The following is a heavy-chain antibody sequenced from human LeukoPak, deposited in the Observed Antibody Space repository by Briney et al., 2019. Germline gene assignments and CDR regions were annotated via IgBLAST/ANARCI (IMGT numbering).Heavy chain of an antibody. D-gene: IGHD4-17*01. Sequence: GGFLGLFCAASGFSFSNYAMSLGPQAPGKRLGWVSGICSSGGSTYYADSVKGRFTISRDNSKSTLYLQMNSLRPEDTAAYYCAKDLVAWARVTFDYWGQGTLVSVPS. CDR1: GFSFSNYA. CDR2: ICSSGGST. CDR3: AKDLVAWARVTFDY. V-gene: IGHV3-23*01. J-gene: IGHJ4*02.